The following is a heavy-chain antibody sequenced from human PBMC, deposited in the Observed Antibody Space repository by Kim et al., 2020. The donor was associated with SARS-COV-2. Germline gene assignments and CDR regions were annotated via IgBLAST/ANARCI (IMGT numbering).Heavy chain of an antibody. CDR2: IRSKAYGGTT. V-gene: IGHV3-49*03. CDR3: TRDTPRITIFGVVPHYYYYGMDV. D-gene: IGHD3-3*01. J-gene: IGHJ6*02. Sequence: GGSLRLSCTASGFTFGDYAMSWFRQAPGKGLEWVGFIRSKAYGGTTEYAASVKGRFTISRDDSKSIAYLQMNSLKTEDTAVYYCTRDTPRITIFGVVPHYYYYGMDVWGQGTTVTVSS. CDR1: GFTFGDYA.